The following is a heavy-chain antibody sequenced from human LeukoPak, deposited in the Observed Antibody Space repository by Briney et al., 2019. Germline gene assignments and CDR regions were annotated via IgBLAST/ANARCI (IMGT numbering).Heavy chain of an antibody. CDR2: IIPIFGTA. CDR1: GDTFGSYG. D-gene: IGHD2-21*01. Sequence: SVKVSCKASGDTFGSYGISWVRQAPGQGLEWMGGIIPIFGTANYAQKFQGRVTITADKSTSTAYMELSSLRSEDTAVYYCARGTFSLLSNHNWFDPWGQGTLVTVSS. CDR3: ARGTFSLLSNHNWFDP. V-gene: IGHV1-69*06. J-gene: IGHJ5*02.